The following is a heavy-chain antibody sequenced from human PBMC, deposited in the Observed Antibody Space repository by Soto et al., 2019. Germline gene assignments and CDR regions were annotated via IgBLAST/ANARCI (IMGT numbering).Heavy chain of an antibody. D-gene: IGHD2-15*01. J-gene: IGHJ3*02. CDR2: ISSSSSTI. CDR1: GFTFSSYS. Sequence: PGGSLRLSCAASGFTFSSYSMNWVRQAPGKGLEWVSYISSSSSTIYYAETVKGRFTISRDSAKNSLYLQMNSLRAEDKAVYYCARAVPDIVVVVAATRAFDIWGQGTMVTVSS. CDR3: ARAVPDIVVVVAATRAFDI. V-gene: IGHV3-48*01.